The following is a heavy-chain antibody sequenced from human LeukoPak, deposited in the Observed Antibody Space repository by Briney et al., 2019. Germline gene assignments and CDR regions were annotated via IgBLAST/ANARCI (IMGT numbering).Heavy chain of an antibody. CDR3: AREGGGLHYFDY. CDR2: LSSSSRYI. CDR1: GFTFSNYA. D-gene: IGHD3-16*01. Sequence: GGSLRLSCAASGFTFSNYAMNWVRQAPGKGLEWVSSLSSSSRYIYYADSVKGRFTISRDNAKNSLYLQMSSLRAEDTAVYYCAREGGGLHYFDYWGQGTLVTVSS. V-gene: IGHV3-21*01. J-gene: IGHJ4*02.